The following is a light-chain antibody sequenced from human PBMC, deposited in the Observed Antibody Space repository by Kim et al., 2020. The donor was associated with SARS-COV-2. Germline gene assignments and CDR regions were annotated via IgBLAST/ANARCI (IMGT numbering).Light chain of an antibody. J-gene: IGKJ1*01. CDR1: QSISIY. V-gene: IGKV1-39*01. CDR3: QQSYRAPP. Sequence: DIQMTQSPSSLSASVGDRVTITCRASQSISIYLSWYQQKSGNAPKLLIYAASSLQSGVPSRFSGSGSGTDFTLTITSLQPEDFATYYRQQSYRAPPFCQGTKVDIQ. CDR2: AAS.